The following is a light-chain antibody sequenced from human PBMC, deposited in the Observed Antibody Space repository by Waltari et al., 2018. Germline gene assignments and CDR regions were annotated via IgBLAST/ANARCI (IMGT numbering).Light chain of an antibody. J-gene: IGLJ3*02. CDR2: ENN. Sequence: SVLTQPPSASAAPGQRVTISCSGSQSNTGINYVSWYQQFPGAAPKLLIYENNRRPPGIPDRFSGSKSDTSATLDISGLQTGDEAHYYCGTWDSSLSDGRLFGGGTKLTVL. CDR3: GTWDSSLSDGRL. V-gene: IGLV1-51*02. CDR1: QSNTGINY.